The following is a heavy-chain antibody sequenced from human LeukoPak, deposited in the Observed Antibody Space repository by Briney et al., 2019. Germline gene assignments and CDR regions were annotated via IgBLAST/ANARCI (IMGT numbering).Heavy chain of an antibody. Sequence: GGSRRLSCAASGFTFSDYYMSWIRQAPGKGPEWISNISSSGDYRNYADSVKGRFTISRDNAKNSLYLQMSSLRGDDTAVYYCARVPGLGYYGMDVWGQGTTVTVSS. CDR2: ISSSGDYR. CDR1: GFTFSDYY. V-gene: IGHV3-11*05. D-gene: IGHD1-14*01. J-gene: IGHJ6*02. CDR3: ARVPGLGYYGMDV.